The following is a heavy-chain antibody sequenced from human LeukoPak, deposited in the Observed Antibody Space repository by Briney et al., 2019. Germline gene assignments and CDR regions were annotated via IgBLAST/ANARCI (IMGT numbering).Heavy chain of an antibody. CDR1: GGSISSSSCY. Sequence: PSETLSLTCTVSGGSISSSSCYWGWIRQPPGKGLEWIGGIYYSGSTYYNPSLKSRVTISVDTSKNQFSLKLSSVTAADTAVYYCAAQRSSWDGDYWGQGTLVTVSS. V-gene: IGHV4-39*01. CDR3: AAQRSSWDGDY. J-gene: IGHJ4*02. CDR2: IYYSGST. D-gene: IGHD6-13*01.